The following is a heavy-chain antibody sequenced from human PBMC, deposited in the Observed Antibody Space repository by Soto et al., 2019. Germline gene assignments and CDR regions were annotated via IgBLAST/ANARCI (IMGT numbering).Heavy chain of an antibody. CDR3: ARDRSTYGGGGTGEVKENWFDP. J-gene: IGHJ5*02. CDR2: AYYSGST. V-gene: IGHV4-59*01. D-gene: IGHD2-8*01. Sequence: NPSETLSLTCSVSAGSISHYYWSWIRQSPGKGLEWIGYAYYSGSTDYNPSLKSRVTMAVDTSKNQVSLKLNSVTTADTAVYYCARDRSTYGGGGTGEVKENWFDPWGPGTLFPVSS. CDR1: AGSISHYY.